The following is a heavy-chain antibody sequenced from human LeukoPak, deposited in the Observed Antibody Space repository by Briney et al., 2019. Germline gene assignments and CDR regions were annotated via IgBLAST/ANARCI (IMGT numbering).Heavy chain of an antibody. CDR3: ARVPGGWLQSDY. J-gene: IGHJ4*02. CDR1: EFIFSNYW. CDR2: IKQDGSER. D-gene: IGHD5-24*01. V-gene: IGHV3-7*01. Sequence: PGGSLRLSCAASEFIFSNYWMSWVRQTPGKGLEWVANIKQDGSERYYVDSVKGRFTISRDNAKNSLYLQMNSLRDEDTAVYYCARVPGGWLQSDYWGQGTLVTVSS.